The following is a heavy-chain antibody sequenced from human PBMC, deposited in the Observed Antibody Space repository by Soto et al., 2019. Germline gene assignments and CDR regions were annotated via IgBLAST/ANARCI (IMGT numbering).Heavy chain of an antibody. CDR3: ARHRKEYGSGSSEKDYYYYYYMDV. V-gene: IGHV4-39*01. D-gene: IGHD3-10*01. CDR1: GGSISSSSYY. J-gene: IGHJ6*03. CDR2: IYYSGST. Sequence: SETLSLTCTVSGGSISSSSYYWGWIRQPPGKGLEWIGSIYYSGSTYYNPSLKSRVTISVDTSKNQFSLKLSSVTAADTAVYYCARHRKEYGSGSSEKDYYYYYYMDVWGKGTTVTVSS.